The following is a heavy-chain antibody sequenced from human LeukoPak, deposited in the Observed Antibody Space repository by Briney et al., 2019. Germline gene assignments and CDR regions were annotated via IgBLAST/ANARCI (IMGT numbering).Heavy chain of an antibody. D-gene: IGHD2/OR15-2a*01. CDR1: GFTFDDYG. Sequence: PGGSLRLSCAVSGFTFDDYGMSWVRQAPGKGLEWVSGINWNGGSTGYADSVKGRFTISRDNAKNSLYLQMNSLRAEDTALYYCARAEYGYYYYYMDVWGKGTTVTVSS. CDR2: INWNGGST. V-gene: IGHV3-20*04. J-gene: IGHJ6*03. CDR3: ARAEYGYYYYYMDV.